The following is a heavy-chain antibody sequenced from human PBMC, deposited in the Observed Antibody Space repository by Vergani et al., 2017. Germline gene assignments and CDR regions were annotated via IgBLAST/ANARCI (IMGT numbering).Heavy chain of an antibody. J-gene: IGHJ4*02. V-gene: IGHV2-5*01. Sequence: QITLKESGPTLVKPTQTLTLTCTFSGFSLSTSGVGVGWIRQPPGKALEWLALIYWNDDKRYSPSLKSRLTITKDTSKSQVVLTMTNMDPVDTATYYCAHSGSSGWYIDYWGQGTLVTVSS. CDR1: GFSLSTSGVG. D-gene: IGHD6-19*01. CDR3: AHSGSSGWYIDY. CDR2: IYWNDDK.